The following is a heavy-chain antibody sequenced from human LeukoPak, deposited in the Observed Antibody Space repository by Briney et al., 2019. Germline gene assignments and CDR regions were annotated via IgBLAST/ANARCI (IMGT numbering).Heavy chain of an antibody. V-gene: IGHV4-4*02. Sequence: SETLSLTCAVSGGSISSSNWWSWVRQPPGKGLEWIGEIYHSGSTNYNPSLKSRVTISVDTSKNQFSLKLSSVTAADTAVYYCARRALYYYGSGSSMAWFDPWGQGTLVTVSS. J-gene: IGHJ5*02. D-gene: IGHD3-10*01. CDR2: IYHSGST. CDR3: ARRALYYYGSGSSMAWFDP. CDR1: GGSISSSNW.